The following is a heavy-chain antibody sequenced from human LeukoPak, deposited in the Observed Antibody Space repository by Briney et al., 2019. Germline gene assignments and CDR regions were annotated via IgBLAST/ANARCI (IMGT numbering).Heavy chain of an antibody. CDR2: ISSSGTTV. D-gene: IGHD1-26*01. J-gene: IGHJ4*02. Sequence: GGSLRLSCAASGFTFSSYNMDWVRQAPGKGLEWVSYISSSGTTVYYADSVKGRFTISRDNAKNSLYLQMDSLTDEDTAVYYCRTALLGATVYWGQGTLITVSS. V-gene: IGHV3-48*02. CDR3: RTALLGATVY. CDR1: GFTFSSYN.